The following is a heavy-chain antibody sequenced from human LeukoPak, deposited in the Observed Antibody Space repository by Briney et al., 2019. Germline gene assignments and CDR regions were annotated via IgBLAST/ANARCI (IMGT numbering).Heavy chain of an antibody. CDR2: INPNSGGT. J-gene: IGHJ6*02. CDR3: ARGSGSYYGSGSYYKTPNAYGMDV. Sequence: ASVKVSCKASGYTFTGYYMHWVRQAPGQGLEWMGWINPNSGGTNYAQKFQGRVTMTRDTSISTAYMELSRLRSDDTAVYYCARGSGSYYGSGSYYKTPNAYGMDVWGQGTTVTVSS. V-gene: IGHV1-2*02. D-gene: IGHD3-10*01. CDR1: GYTFTGYY.